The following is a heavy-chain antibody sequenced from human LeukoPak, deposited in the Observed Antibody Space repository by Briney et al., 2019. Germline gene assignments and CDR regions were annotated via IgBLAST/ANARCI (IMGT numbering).Heavy chain of an antibody. V-gene: IGHV3-9*01. CDR1: GFTFSSYA. D-gene: IGHD2-2*02. Sequence: GGSLRLSCAASGFTFSSYAMHWVRQAPGKGLEWVAGISWNSDSIGYADSVKDRFTISRDNAKNSLYLQMNSLRPEDTAFYCCTKEIYMGITWPTDYWGQGTLVTVSS. CDR3: TKEIYMGITWPTDY. CDR2: ISWNSDSI. J-gene: IGHJ4*02.